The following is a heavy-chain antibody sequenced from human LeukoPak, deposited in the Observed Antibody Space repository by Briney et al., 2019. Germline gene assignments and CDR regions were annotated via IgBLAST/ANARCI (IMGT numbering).Heavy chain of an antibody. CDR2: INAGNGNT. CDR1: GYTFTSYA. D-gene: IGHD2-8*01. Sequence: GASVKVSCKASGYTFTSYAMHWVRQAPGQRLEWMGWINAGNGNTKYSQKFQGRVTMTRDTSTSTVYMELSSLRSEDTAVYYCAREGCTNGVCYTHQYYFDYWGQGTLVTVSS. CDR3: AREGCTNGVCYTHQYYFDY. J-gene: IGHJ4*02. V-gene: IGHV1-3*01.